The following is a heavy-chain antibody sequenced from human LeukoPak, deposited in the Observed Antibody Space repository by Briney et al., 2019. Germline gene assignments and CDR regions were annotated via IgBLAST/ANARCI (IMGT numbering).Heavy chain of an antibody. CDR3: AKKKSGYEFDAFYI. Sequence: PGGSLRLSCAASGFTFSSYAMSWVRQAPGKGLEWVSAISGSGGSAYYADSVKGRFTISRDNSKNTPYLQMNRLRAEDTVVYYGAKKKSGYEFDAFYIWGQGTMVTVSS. CDR1: GFTFSSYA. CDR2: ISGSGGSA. V-gene: IGHV3-23*01. J-gene: IGHJ3*02. D-gene: IGHD5-12*01.